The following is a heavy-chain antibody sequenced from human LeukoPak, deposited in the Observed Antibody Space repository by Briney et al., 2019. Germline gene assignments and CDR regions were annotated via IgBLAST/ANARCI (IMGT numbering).Heavy chain of an antibody. CDR3: ASRDKGYYYGMDV. V-gene: IGHV3-66*01. CDR2: IYSGGST. CDR1: GFTFSNFA. D-gene: IGHD5-24*01. J-gene: IGHJ6*02. Sequence: GSLRLSCAASGFTFSNFAVSWVRQAPGKGLEWVSLIYSGGSTYYADSVKGRFTISRDNSKNTLYPQMNSLRAEDTAVYYCASRDKGYYYGMDVWGQGTTVTVSS.